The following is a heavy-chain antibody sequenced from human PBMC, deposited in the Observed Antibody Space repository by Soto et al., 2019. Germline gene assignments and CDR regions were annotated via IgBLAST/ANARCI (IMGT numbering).Heavy chain of an antibody. Sequence: ADPGGSRNNNNIDWVRQAPGKGLEWVGRTRDRSRSYTMEYAASVKGIFTISRDASKDSLYLQMHSLKTEDTAVYYCVRVWG. CDR1: GGSRNNNN. CDR3: VRV. V-gene: IGHV3-72*01. J-gene: IGHJ2*01. CDR2: TRDRSRSYTM.